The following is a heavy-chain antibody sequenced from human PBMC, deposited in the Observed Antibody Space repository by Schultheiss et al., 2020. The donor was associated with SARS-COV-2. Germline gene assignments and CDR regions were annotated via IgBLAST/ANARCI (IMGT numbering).Heavy chain of an antibody. CDR3: ASTLRYFDWTDAFDI. CDR2: IKQDGSEK. V-gene: IGHV3-7*01. Sequence: GGSLRLSCAASGFTFSSYWMSWVRQAPGKGLEWVANIKQDGSEKYYVDSVKGRFTISRDNAKNSLYLQMNSLRAEDTAVYYCASTLRYFDWTDAFDIWGQGTMVTVSS. CDR1: GFTFSSYW. D-gene: IGHD3-9*01. J-gene: IGHJ3*02.